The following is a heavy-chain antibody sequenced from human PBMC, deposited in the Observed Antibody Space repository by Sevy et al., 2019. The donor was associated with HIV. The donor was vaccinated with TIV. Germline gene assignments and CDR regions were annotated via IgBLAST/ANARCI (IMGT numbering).Heavy chain of an antibody. J-gene: IGHJ4*02. Sequence: GESLKISCAASGFTSSSYAMSWVRQPPGRGLERVSTLSDSGVSTCYADSVKGRFTISRDNSKNRLYLQKNSLRAEDTAVYYCARDRATSATGTLFDYWGQGTLVTVSS. D-gene: IGHD3-9*01. V-gene: IGHV3-23*01. CDR3: ARDRATSATGTLFDY. CDR1: GFTSSSYA. CDR2: LSDSGVST.